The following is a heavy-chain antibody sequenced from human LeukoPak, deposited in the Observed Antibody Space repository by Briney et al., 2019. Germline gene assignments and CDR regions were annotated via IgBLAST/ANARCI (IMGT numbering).Heavy chain of an antibody. CDR3: ARDRREVSYYGSGTFKFGENYFDY. J-gene: IGHJ4*02. CDR2: INPNRGGT. CDR1: GYTFTGHY. D-gene: IGHD3-10*01. V-gene: IGHV1-2*02. Sequence: VASVKVSCKASGYTFTGHYMHWVRQAPGQGLEWMGWINPNRGGTNFAQKFQGRVTMTRDTSITTAYMELSRLRSDDTAVYYCARDRREVSYYGSGTFKFGENYFDYWGQGTLLTVSS.